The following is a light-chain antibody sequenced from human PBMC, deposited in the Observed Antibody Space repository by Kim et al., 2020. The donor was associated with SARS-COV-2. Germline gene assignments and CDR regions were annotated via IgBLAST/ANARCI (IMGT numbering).Light chain of an antibody. CDR3: CSYAGDTIVI. J-gene: IGLJ2*01. CDR1: SRDVGKYNL. CDR2: EAS. Sequence: GQSITISCTGTSRDVGKYNLVSWFQQHPGKAPKLMIYEASERPSGVSNRFSGSKSGNTASLTISGLQAEDEADYYCCSYAGDTIVIFGGGTKLTVL. V-gene: IGLV2-23*01.